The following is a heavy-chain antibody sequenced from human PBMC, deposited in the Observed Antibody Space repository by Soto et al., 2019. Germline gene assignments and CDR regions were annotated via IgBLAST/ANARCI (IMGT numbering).Heavy chain of an antibody. J-gene: IGHJ5*02. V-gene: IGHV4-30-4*01. CDR1: GGSISSGDYY. Sequence: TLSLTCTVSGGSISSGDYYWSWIRQPPGKGLEWIGYIYYSGSTYYNPSLKSRVTISVDTSKNQFSLKLSSVTAADTAVYYCARGYYYDSSGYYYVYWFDPWGQGTLVTVSS. D-gene: IGHD3-22*01. CDR2: IYYSGST. CDR3: ARGYYYDSSGYYYVYWFDP.